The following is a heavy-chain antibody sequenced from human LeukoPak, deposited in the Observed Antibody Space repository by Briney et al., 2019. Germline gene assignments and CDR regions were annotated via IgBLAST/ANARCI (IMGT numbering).Heavy chain of an antibody. J-gene: IGHJ6*02. CDR1: GFTFSSYA. Sequence: GGSLRLSCAASGFTFSSYAMHWVRQAPGKGLEWVAVISYDGSNKYYADFVKGRFTISRDNSKNTLYLQMNSLRAEDTAVYYCAREPRDGYNYFYYYYGMDVWGQGTTVTVSS. V-gene: IGHV3-30*04. CDR3: AREPRDGYNYFYYYYGMDV. CDR2: ISYDGSNK. D-gene: IGHD5-24*01.